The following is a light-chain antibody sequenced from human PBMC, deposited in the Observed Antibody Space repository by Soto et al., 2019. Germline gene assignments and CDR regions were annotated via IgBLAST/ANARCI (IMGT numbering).Light chain of an antibody. J-gene: IGKJ1*01. Sequence: DIQMTQSPSTLSASVGDRVTITCRASQSISSWLAWYQQKPGKAPKLLIYKASSLESGVPSRFSGSGSGTEFTLTISSLQPDDFATYYCQQYNSYNSQTFGQGTKVDIK. CDR3: QQYNSYNSQT. CDR2: KAS. V-gene: IGKV1-5*03. CDR1: QSISSW.